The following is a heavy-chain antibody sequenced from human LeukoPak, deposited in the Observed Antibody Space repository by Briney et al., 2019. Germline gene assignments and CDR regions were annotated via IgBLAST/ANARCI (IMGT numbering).Heavy chain of an antibody. CDR3: ARAGVSSGYWSL. D-gene: IGHD3-22*01. J-gene: IGHJ4*02. CDR2: IYYSGST. Sequence: SETLSLTCTVSGGAISSYYWSWIRQPPGKGREWIGDIYYSGSTNYNPSLKSRVTISVDTSKNQFSLKLTSLTAADTAVYYCARAGVSSGYWSLWGQGTLVTVSS. V-gene: IGHV4-59*01. CDR1: GGAISSYY.